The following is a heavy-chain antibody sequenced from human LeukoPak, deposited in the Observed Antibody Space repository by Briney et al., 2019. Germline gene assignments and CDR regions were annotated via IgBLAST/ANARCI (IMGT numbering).Heavy chain of an antibody. CDR2: IYTSGST. J-gene: IGHJ4*02. CDR3: ARERYSGYDYLFDY. Sequence: SETLSLTCTVSGGSISSYYWSWIRQPAGKGLEWIGRIYTSGSTNYNPSFKSRITMSVDTSKNQFSLKLSSVTAADTAVYYCARERYSGYDYLFDYWGQGTLVTVSS. V-gene: IGHV4-4*07. D-gene: IGHD5-12*01. CDR1: GGSISSYY.